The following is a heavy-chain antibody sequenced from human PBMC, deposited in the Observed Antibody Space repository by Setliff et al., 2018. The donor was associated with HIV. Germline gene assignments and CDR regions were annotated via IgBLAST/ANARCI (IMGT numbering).Heavy chain of an antibody. Sequence: LRLSCAASGFTFSSNAMHWVRQAPGKGLEWVAVISYDGSDKYYANSVKGRFSISRDNSKNTLYLQMNSLRAEDTAVYYCARDPFNYDFWSGDTTPKWGYFDYWGQGTLVTVSS. CDR3: ARDPFNYDFWSGDTTPKWGYFDY. V-gene: IGHV3-30*04. J-gene: IGHJ4*02. D-gene: IGHD3-3*01. CDR1: GFTFSSNA. CDR2: ISYDGSDK.